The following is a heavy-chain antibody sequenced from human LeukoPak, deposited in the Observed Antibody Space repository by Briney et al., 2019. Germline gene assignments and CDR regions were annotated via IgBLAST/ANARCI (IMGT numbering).Heavy chain of an antibody. CDR3: ARDIEDYYDILTGGFDY. CDR1: GYTFTSYG. J-gene: IGHJ4*02. CDR2: ISAYNGNT. V-gene: IGHV1-18*03. D-gene: IGHD3-9*01. Sequence: ASVKVSCKASGYTFTSYGISWVRQAPGQGLEWMGWISAYNGNTNYAQKLQGRVTMTTDTSTSTAYMELRSLRSDDMAVYYCARDIEDYYDILTGGFDYWGQGTLVTVSS.